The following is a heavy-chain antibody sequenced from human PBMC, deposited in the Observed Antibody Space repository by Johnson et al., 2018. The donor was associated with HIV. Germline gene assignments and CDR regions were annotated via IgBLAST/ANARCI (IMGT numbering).Heavy chain of an antibody. D-gene: IGHD2-21*01. CDR1: AFAFSSYA. CDR2: ISSDGSNK. J-gene: IGHJ3*02. V-gene: IGHV3-30*04. CDR3: ARGGGGGGDCYSGFDAFDI. Sequence: QVQLVESGGGVVQPGKSLRLSCVASAFAFSSYAMHWVRQTPGKGLEWVAVISSDGSNKYFADSVKGRFIISRDNSKNTLYLQMNSLTTEDTAAYYCARGGGGGGDCYSGFDAFDIWGQGTMVTVS.